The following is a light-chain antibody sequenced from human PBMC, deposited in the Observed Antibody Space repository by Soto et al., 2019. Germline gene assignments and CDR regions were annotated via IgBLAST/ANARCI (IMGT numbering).Light chain of an antibody. CDR1: QIIGSS. Sequence: DIQMTQSPSTLSAAVGDRVTITCRASQIIGSSLAWYQQKPGKAPKLLIYDASTLQSGVPSRFSGSESGTEFTLTISSLQPDDSATYYCQHYYSYPYTFGQGTKLEIQ. CDR3: QHYYSYPYT. CDR2: DAS. J-gene: IGKJ2*01. V-gene: IGKV1-5*01.